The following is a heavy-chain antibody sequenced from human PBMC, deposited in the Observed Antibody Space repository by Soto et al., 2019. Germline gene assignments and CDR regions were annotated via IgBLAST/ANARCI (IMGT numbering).Heavy chain of an antibody. J-gene: IGHJ6*02. V-gene: IGHV1-69*01. CDR1: GGTFSSYA. CDR3: ARSQGSSTSLEIYYSYYYGMDV. CDR2: IIPISGTA. D-gene: IGHD2-2*01. Sequence: QVQLVQSGAEVKKPGSSVKVSCKASGGTFSSYAISWVRQAPGQGLEWMGGIIPISGTANYAQKFQGRVTITADESTSTAYMELSSLRSEDTAVYYCARSQGSSTSLEIYYSYYYGMDVWGQATTVTVSS.